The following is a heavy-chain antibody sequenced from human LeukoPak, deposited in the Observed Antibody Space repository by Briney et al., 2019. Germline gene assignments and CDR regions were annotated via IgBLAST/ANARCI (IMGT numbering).Heavy chain of an antibody. CDR3: AKSTWKSSDSGRGRMDV. J-gene: IGHJ6*02. Sequence: GGSLRLSCAASGFTFSSYGMHWVRQAPGKGLEWVAVISYDGSNKYYADSVKGRFTISRDNYKNTLYLQMNSLRAEETAVYYCAKSTWKSSDSGRGRMDVWGQGTTVTVSS. D-gene: IGHD3-10*01. CDR1: GFTFSSYG. V-gene: IGHV3-30*18. CDR2: ISYDGSNK.